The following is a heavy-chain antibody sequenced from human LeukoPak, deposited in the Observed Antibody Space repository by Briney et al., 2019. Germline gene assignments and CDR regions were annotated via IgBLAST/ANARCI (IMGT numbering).Heavy chain of an antibody. CDR2: ISGSGGST. Sequence: PGGSLRLSCAASGFTFSSYAMSWVRQAPGKGLEWVSAISGSGGSTYYADSVKGRFTISRDNAKNSLYLQMNSLRAEDTAVYYCARDLEVGAAWYFDLWGRGTLVTVSS. D-gene: IGHD1-26*01. V-gene: IGHV3-23*01. CDR1: GFTFSSYA. CDR3: ARDLEVGAAWYFDL. J-gene: IGHJ2*01.